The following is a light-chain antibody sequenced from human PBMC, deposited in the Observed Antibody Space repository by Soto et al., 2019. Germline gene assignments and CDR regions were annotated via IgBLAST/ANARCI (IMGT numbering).Light chain of an antibody. CDR1: NSDVGSYNR. CDR2: DVN. Sequence: QSALTQPASVSGSPGQSITISCTGTNSDVGSYNRVSWYQQPPGTAPKLIIYDVNNRPSGVSYRFSGSKSGNTASLTISGLQAEDEADYYCNSYTNSENYVFGTATKVTV. V-gene: IGLV2-14*01. J-gene: IGLJ1*01. CDR3: NSYTNSENYV.